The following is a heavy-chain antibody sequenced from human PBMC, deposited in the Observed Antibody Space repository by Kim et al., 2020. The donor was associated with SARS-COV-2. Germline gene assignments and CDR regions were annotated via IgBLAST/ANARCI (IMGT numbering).Heavy chain of an antibody. D-gene: IGHD2-21*02. CDR2: INTDESRT. V-gene: IGHV3-74*01. Sequence: GGSLRVSCAASGFTFSTSWMHWVRQAPGKGLVWVSLINTDESRTNYADSVKGRFSISRDNAKNILYLQMNSLRAEDTAVYYCARDWAGCGGDCSWGQGTLVTVSS. CDR1: GFTFSTSW. J-gene: IGHJ1*01. CDR3: ARDWAGCGGDCS.